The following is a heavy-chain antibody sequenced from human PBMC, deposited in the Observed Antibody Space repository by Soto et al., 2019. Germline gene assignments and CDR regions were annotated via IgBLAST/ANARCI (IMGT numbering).Heavy chain of an antibody. CDR2: IHSTGST. J-gene: IGHJ2*01. Sequence: QVQLQESGPGLVKPSETLSLTCTVSGASINNYYWSWIRQPPGKGLEWMGYIHSTGSTTYSPSLRARVTMSVATSRDQFSLNLNDITAADTDVYYCARKVHVPVTMNRWSFDFWGQGALVIVSS. V-gene: IGHV4-59*01. D-gene: IGHD3-22*01. CDR1: GASINNYY. CDR3: ARKVHVPVTMNRWSFDF.